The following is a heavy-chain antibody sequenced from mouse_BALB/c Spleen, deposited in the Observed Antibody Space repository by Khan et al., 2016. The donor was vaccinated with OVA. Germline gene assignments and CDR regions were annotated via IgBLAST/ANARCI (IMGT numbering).Heavy chain of an antibody. D-gene: IGHD1-2*01. V-gene: IGHV1S29*02. J-gene: IGHJ3*01. Sequence: VRLQQSGPELVKPGASVKISCKASGYTFTDYSMDWMRQSHGKSLAWIGYIFPNDGGTTYNQKFKTKATLTVDTSSSTAYMELRSLTSEDSAVDYGARSGYGSFGYWGQGTLVTVSA. CDR3: ARSGYGSFGY. CDR1: GYTFTDYS. CDR2: IFPNDGGT.